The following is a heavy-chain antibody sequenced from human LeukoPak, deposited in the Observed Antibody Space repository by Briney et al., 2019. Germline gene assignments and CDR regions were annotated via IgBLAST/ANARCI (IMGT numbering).Heavy chain of an antibody. CDR3: ARGIVGPTPYFDY. CDR2: IYSGGST. CDR1: GFTVSSNY. J-gene: IGHJ4*02. V-gene: IGHV3-66*01. D-gene: IGHD1-26*01. Sequence: GGSLRLSCAASGFTVSSNYMSWVRQAPGKGLEWVSVIYSGGSTYYADSVKGRFTISRDNSKNTLYLQMNSLRAEDTAVYYCARGIVGPTPYFDYWGQGTLVTVSS.